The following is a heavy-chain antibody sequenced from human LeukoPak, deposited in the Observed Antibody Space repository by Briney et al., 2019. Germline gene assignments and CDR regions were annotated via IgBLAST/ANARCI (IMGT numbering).Heavy chain of an antibody. CDR3: ARDRRHLRGYFDL. Sequence: GGSLRLSCVASGFTFSNYAMTWVRQAPGKGLEWVSVISGSGDSTYYTDSVKGRFTISRDNAKNSLYLQMNSLRAEGTAVYYCARDRRHLRGYFDLWGRGTLVTVSS. J-gene: IGHJ2*01. V-gene: IGHV3-23*01. CDR2: ISGSGDST. CDR1: GFTFSNYA.